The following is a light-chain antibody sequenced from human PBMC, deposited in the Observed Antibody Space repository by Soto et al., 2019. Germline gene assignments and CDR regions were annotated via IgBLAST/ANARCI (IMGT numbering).Light chain of an antibody. CDR2: AAS. CDR3: QKYNSAPKWK. Sequence: DIQMTQSPSSLSASVGDRVTITCRASQGISNYLAWYQQKPGKVPKLLIYAASTLQSGVPSRFSGSGSGKDFTLTISSLQPEDVANYYCQKYNSAPKWKFGKGTKVDI. V-gene: IGKV1-27*01. CDR1: QGISNY. J-gene: IGKJ1*01.